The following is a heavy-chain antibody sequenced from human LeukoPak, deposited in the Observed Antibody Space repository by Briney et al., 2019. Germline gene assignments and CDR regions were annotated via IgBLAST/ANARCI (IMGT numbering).Heavy chain of an antibody. D-gene: IGHD1-1*01. CDR2: IYYSGST. CDR3: ARGLELIYFDY. V-gene: IGHV4-30-4*01. J-gene: IGHJ4*02. Sequence: SETLSLTCTVSGGSMSSGNYYWGWIRQPPGKGLEWIGYIYYSGSTYYSPSLKSRVTISVDMSKNQFSLKLSSVTAADTAVYFCARGLELIYFDYWGQGTLVTVSS. CDR1: GGSMSSGNYY.